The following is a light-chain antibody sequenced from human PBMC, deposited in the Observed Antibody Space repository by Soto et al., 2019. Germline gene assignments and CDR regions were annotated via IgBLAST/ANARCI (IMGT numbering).Light chain of an antibody. J-gene: IGKJ1*01. CDR2: KAS. CDR3: QHYNSYSEA. CDR1: QTISIW. V-gene: IGKV1-5*03. Sequence: GDRVTITFRAIQTISIWLAWYQQKPGKAPKLLIYKASTLKSGVPSRFSGSGSGTEFTLTISSLQPDDSATYYCQHYNSYSEAFGQGTKVE.